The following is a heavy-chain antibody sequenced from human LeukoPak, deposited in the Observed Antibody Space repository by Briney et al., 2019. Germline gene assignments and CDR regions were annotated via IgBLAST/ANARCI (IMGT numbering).Heavy chain of an antibody. CDR3: ARRRNYGAGSLFDY. CDR2: IYYSGST. J-gene: IGHJ4*02. V-gene: IGHV4-59*01. D-gene: IGHD3-10*01. CDR1: GGSINSYY. Sequence: SETLSLTCTVSGGSINSYYWSWIRQPPGKGLEWIGYIYYSGSTNYNPSLKSRVTISVDTSKNQFSLKLTSVTAADTAVYYCARRRNYGAGSLFDYWGQGTLVTVSS.